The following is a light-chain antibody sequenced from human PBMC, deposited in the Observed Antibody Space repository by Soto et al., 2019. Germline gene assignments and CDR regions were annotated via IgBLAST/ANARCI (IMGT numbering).Light chain of an antibody. CDR3: SSYTSSNTYV. CDR2: EVT. J-gene: IGLJ1*01. CDR1: SSDVGGYNY. Sequence: QSVLTQPASVSGSPGQSITISCTGTSSDVGGYNYVSWYQQNPGKAPKLMIYEVTNRPSGVSNRFPGSKSGNTASLTISGLQAEDEADYYCSSYTSSNTYVFGSGTKVT. V-gene: IGLV2-14*01.